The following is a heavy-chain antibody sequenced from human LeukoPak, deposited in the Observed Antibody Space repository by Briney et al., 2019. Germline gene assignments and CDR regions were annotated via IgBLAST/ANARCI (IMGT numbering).Heavy chain of an antibody. Sequence: GGSLRLSCAASGFTFSDYWMHWVRQAPGKGLECVSGISGSGSSTNYVDSVKGRYTISRDNSKNTLYLQMNSLRAEDTAVYYCARDAPPRSYPGSYYFDYWGQGTLVTVSS. CDR3: ARDAPPRSYPGSYYFDY. V-gene: IGHV3-23*01. J-gene: IGHJ4*02. CDR1: GFTFSDYW. D-gene: IGHD1-26*01. CDR2: ISGSGSST.